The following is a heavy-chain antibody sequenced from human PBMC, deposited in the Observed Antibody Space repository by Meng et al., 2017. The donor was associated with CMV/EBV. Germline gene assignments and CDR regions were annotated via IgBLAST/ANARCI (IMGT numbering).Heavy chain of an antibody. Sequence: SISSSHWWSWVRQPPGKGLEWIGEIYHSGSTNYNPSLKSRVTISVDKSKNQFSLKLSSVTAADTAVYYCARIPGGYCSSTSCYVFDYWGQGTLVTVSS. V-gene: IGHV4-4*02. CDR2: IYHSGST. J-gene: IGHJ4*02. D-gene: IGHD2-2*01. CDR1: SISSSHW. CDR3: ARIPGGYCSSTSCYVFDY.